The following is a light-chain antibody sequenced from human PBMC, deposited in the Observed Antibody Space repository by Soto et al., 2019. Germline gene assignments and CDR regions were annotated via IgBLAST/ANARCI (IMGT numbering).Light chain of an antibody. J-gene: IGKJ3*01. CDR3: ERNYNAPFT. Sequence: DIQMTQSPSSLSAFVGDTVTINCRATDSIDRYLNWYQQKPGQAPRVLITAASTLESGVPSRFSGSRSGTDFTLTINNLPPEDFATYYGERNYNAPFTFGPGTKVSIK. V-gene: IGKV1-39*01. CDR2: AAS. CDR1: DSIDRY.